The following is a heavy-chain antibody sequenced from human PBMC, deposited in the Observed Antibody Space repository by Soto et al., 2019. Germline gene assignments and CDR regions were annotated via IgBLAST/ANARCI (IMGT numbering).Heavy chain of an antibody. CDR2: IRSKAYGQTT. CDR1: GFTLDDYA. J-gene: IGHJ6*02. CDR3: TRDYFRYFDWFPYGMDV. V-gene: IGHV3-49*04. D-gene: IGHD3-9*01. Sequence: GGSLTLSCTASGFTLDDYAMSWVRHAPGKGREWVRFIRSKAYGQTTEYAASVNGRYTMSTEDSKSIAYLQMNSLKTEDTAVYYCTRDYFRYFDWFPYGMDVCGQGTTVTVSS.